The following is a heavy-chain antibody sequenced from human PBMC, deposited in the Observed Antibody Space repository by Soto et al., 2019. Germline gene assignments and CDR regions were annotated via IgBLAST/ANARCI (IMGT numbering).Heavy chain of an antibody. CDR1: GFSFSDYA. CDR2: ISRTGDSA. Sequence: EVHLLESGGALVQPGGSLTLSCAASGFSFSDYAMSWVRQAPGKGLEWVSSISRTGDSAYYADSVKGRFAISRDSSKNRLSLQMNSLRVEDTAVYYCAKGPDGSGYYHNWFDSWGQGTLITVSS. D-gene: IGHD3-22*01. CDR3: AKGPDGSGYYHNWFDS. J-gene: IGHJ5*01. V-gene: IGHV3-23*01.